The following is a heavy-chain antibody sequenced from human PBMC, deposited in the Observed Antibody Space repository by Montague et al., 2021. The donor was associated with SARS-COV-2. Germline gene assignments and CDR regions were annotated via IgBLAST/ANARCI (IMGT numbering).Heavy chain of an antibody. CDR1: GGSFSPYY. J-gene: IGHJ6*02. CDR3: ARFRIWNHLYGMDV. CDR2: VSHTGST. Sequence: SETLSLTCSVSGGSFSPYYWTWIRQTPGKGLEWIGYVSHTGSTXXXPSXXXRVSMFVDSSKSQFSLELSSATAADTAIYYCARFRIWNHLYGMDVWGQGTTVIVSS. D-gene: IGHD2-15*01. V-gene: IGHV4-59*12.